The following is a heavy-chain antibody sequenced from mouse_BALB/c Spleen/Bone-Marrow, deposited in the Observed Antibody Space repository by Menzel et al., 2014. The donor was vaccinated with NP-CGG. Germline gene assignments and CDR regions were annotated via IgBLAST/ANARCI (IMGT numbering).Heavy chain of an antibody. CDR2: INPSNSGT. CDR3: TRRSLLSDYYSMDY. CDR1: GYTFTSYY. Sequence: QVQLQQSGAELVKPGASVELSCKASGYTFTSYYLYWVKQRPGQGLEWIGEINPSNSGTNFNERFKSKASLTVDKSSSTAYMQLNSLTSEDSAVYYCTRRSLLSDYYSMDYWGQGTSVTVSS. J-gene: IGHJ4*01. D-gene: IGHD2-10*01. V-gene: IGHV1S81*02.